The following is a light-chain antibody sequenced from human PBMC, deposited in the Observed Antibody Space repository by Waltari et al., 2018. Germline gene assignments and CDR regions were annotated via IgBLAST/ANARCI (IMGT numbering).Light chain of an antibody. CDR3: SSYTSSSTVGVL. CDR2: DVS. V-gene: IGLV2-14*03. J-gene: IGLJ2*01. Sequence: QLRPGNAHKIFVYDVSYRPSGVSNRFSCSKSGSTASLTLSGLQAEDEADYHCSSYTSSSTVGVLFGGGTKLTVL.